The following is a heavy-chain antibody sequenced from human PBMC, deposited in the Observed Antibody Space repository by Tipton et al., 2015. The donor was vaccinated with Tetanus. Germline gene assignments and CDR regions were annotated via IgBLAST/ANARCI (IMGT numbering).Heavy chain of an antibody. CDR3: ARMQRYGMDV. J-gene: IGHJ6*02. Sequence: TLSLTFTVSGGSISSYYWSWIRQPAGKGLEWIGRIYTSESTNYNPSLKSRLTMSVDTSKNQFSLRLNSVTAADTAVYYCARMQRYGMDVWAKGPRSPSP. CDR2: IYTSEST. V-gene: IGHV4-4*07. CDR1: GGSISSYY. D-gene: IGHD6-25*01.